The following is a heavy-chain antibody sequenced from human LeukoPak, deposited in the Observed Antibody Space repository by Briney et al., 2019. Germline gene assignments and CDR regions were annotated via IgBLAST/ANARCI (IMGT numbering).Heavy chain of an antibody. J-gene: IGHJ4*02. Sequence: GGSLRLSCAASGFTFSSYSMNWVRQAPGKGLEWVSSISSSSSYIYYADSVKGRFTISRDNAKNTLYLQMNSLRAEDTAVYYCAKVSGGYSYGTFDYWGQGTLVTVSS. CDR2: ISSSSSYI. CDR1: GFTFSSYS. CDR3: AKVSGGYSYGTFDY. D-gene: IGHD5-18*01. V-gene: IGHV3-21*04.